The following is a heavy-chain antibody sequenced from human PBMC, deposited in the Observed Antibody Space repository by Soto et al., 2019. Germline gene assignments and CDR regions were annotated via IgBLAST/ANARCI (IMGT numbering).Heavy chain of an antibody. D-gene: IGHD6-19*01. CDR2: IYYSGST. J-gene: IGHJ3*02. CDR1: GGSISSSSYY. CDR3: ARQDEEWLDAFDI. V-gene: IGHV4-39*01. Sequence: QLQLQESGPGLAKPSETLSLTCTVSGGSISSSSYYWGWIRQPPGKGLEWIGSIYYSGSTYYNPSLKSRVTISVDTSKNQFSLKLSSVTAADTAVYYCARQDEEWLDAFDIWGQGTMVTVSS.